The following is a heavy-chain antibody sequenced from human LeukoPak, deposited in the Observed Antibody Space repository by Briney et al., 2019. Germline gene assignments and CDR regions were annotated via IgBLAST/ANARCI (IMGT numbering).Heavy chain of an antibody. CDR2: INHSGST. J-gene: IGHJ5*02. Sequence: PSESLSLTCAVYAGSFSGYYWSSVRQPPGKGLEWIGEINHSGSTNYNPSLKSRVTISVDTSKNQFSLKLSSVPVEDTVGDNSTRVGSMIGIAPCGERPLVTVSS. CDR3: TRVGSMIGIAP. CDR1: AGSFSGYY. D-gene: IGHD5/OR15-5a*01. V-gene: IGHV4-34*01.